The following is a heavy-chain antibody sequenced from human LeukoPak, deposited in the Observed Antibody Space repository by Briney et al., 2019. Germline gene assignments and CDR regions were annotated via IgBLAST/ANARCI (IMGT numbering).Heavy chain of an antibody. CDR1: GYTFTSYD. J-gene: IGHJ5*02. CDR2: MNPNSGNT. V-gene: IGHV1-8*01. CDR3: ARSAPFLGELSLYFDWFDP. D-gene: IGHD3-16*02. Sequence: ASVKVSCKASGYTFTSYDINWVRQATGQGLEWMGWMNPNSGNTGYAQKFQGRVTMTRNTSISTAYMELSSLRSEDTAVYYCARSAPFLGELSLYFDWFDPWGQGTLVTVSS.